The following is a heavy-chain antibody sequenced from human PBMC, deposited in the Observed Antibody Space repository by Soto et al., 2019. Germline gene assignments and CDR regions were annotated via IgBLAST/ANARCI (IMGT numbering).Heavy chain of an antibody. J-gene: IGHJ3*02. D-gene: IGHD3-16*02. Sequence: PSQTLSLTCAISGDSVSSNSAAWNWIRQSPSRGLEWLGRTYYRSKWYNDYAVSVKSRITINPDTSKNQFSLQLNSVTPEDTAVYYCARDHYGYYVWGSYHAFDIWGQGTMVTVSS. CDR2: TYYRSKWYN. V-gene: IGHV6-1*01. CDR3: ARDHYGYYVWGSYHAFDI. CDR1: GDSVSSNSAA.